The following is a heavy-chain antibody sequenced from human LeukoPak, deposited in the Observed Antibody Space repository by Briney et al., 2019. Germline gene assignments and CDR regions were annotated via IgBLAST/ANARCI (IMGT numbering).Heavy chain of an antibody. D-gene: IGHD6-19*01. Sequence: GGSLRLSCAVSGLTFNNYAMTWIRQAPGKGLEWVSSTVSRGTTQYADSVKGRFTVSRDTSKNTLYLQMNSLRADDTAVYYCAKCSTSAYTTGWCNWIDPWGQGTLVTVSS. CDR1: GLTFNNYA. CDR2: TVSRGTT. V-gene: IGHV3-23*01. CDR3: AKCSTSAYTTGWCNWIDP. J-gene: IGHJ5*02.